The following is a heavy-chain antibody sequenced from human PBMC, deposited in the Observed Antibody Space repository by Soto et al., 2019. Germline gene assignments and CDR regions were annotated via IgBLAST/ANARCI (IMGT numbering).Heavy chain of an antibody. V-gene: IGHV3-23*01. J-gene: IGHJ4*02. CDR3: AKSPITIFGVVTYYFDY. CDR2: ISGSGGST. Sequence: PGGSLRLSCAASGFTFSSYAMSWVRQAPGKGLEWVSAISGSGGSTYYAGSVKGRFTISRDNSKNTLYLQMNSLRAEDTAVYYCAKSPITIFGVVTYYFDYWGQGTLVTVSS. D-gene: IGHD3-3*01. CDR1: GFTFSSYA.